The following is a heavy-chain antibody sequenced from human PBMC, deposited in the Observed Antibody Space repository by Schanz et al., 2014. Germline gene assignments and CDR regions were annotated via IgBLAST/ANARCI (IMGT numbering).Heavy chain of an antibody. CDR1: GFSVSSNY. J-gene: IGHJ4*02. CDR2: ISGSGNTI. V-gene: IGHV3-48*01. D-gene: IGHD5-12*01. Sequence: EVQLVESGGGLIQPGGSLRLSCAASGFSVSSNYMSWVRQAPGKGLEWLSYISGSGNTIYYADSVKGRFTISRDSSKNTLFLQMNSLRAEDTAVYFCARDGGRDGYNLAFDVWGQGALVTVSS. CDR3: ARDGGRDGYNLAFDV.